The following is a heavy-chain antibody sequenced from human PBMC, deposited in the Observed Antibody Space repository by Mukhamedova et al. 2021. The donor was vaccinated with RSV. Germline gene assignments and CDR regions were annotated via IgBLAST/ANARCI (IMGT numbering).Heavy chain of an antibody. CDR3: ASSNDYGGNTGAFDI. D-gene: IGHD4-23*01. Sequence: QKFQGRVTITRDTSASTAYMELSSLRSEDTAVYYCASSNDYGGNTGAFDIWGQGTMVTVSS. J-gene: IGHJ3*02. V-gene: IGHV1-3*01.